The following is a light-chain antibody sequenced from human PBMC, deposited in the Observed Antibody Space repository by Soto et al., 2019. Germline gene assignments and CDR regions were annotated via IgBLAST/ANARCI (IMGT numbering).Light chain of an antibody. CDR1: SSDVGGYNY. CDR2: EVS. Sequence: QSALTQPPSASGSPGQSVTISCTGTSSDVGGYNYVSWYQQHPGKAPKHMIYEVSKRPSGVPDRFSGSKSGNTASLTVSGLQAEDEADYYCSSYAASNNFYVFGTGTKLTVL. CDR3: SSYAASNNFYV. J-gene: IGLJ1*01. V-gene: IGLV2-8*01.